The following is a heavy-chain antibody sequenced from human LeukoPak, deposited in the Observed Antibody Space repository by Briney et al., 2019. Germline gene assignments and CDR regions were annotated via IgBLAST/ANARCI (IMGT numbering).Heavy chain of an antibody. Sequence: GGSLRLSCAASGFTFSDYYMSWIHQAPGKGLEWVSYISSSGSTIYYADSVKGRFTISRDNAKNSLYLQMNSLRAEDTAVYYCARKDYDFWSGYALDYWGQGTLVTVSS. CDR2: ISSSGSTI. J-gene: IGHJ4*02. D-gene: IGHD3-3*01. CDR1: GFTFSDYY. V-gene: IGHV3-11*04. CDR3: ARKDYDFWSGYALDY.